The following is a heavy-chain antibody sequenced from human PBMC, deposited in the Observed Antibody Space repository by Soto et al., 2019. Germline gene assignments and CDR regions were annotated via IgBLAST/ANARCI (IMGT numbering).Heavy chain of an antibody. CDR1: GYTFTKSG. CDR3: ARGLAQPLGS. CDR2: ISADNGDT. J-gene: IGHJ5*02. V-gene: IGHV1-18*01. Sequence: QVQLVQSGAEVKKPGASVKVSCKASGYTFTKSGITWVRQAPGQGLEWMGWISADNGDTNYAQKFQGRVTMTTDTSTSTVYMELRSLMSDDTAVYYCARGLAQPLGSWGQGTLVPVSS. D-gene: IGHD2-2*01.